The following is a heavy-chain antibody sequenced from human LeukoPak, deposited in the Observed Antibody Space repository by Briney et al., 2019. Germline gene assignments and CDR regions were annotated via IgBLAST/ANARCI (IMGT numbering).Heavy chain of an antibody. CDR1: GFTFSDYY. CDR3: ARDKRGIGFDP. CDR2: ISTTGSTI. D-gene: IGHD3-16*01. J-gene: IGHJ5*02. Sequence: GGSLRLSCAAPGFTFSDYYMSWIRLAPGKGLEWVSYISTTGSTIYYADSVKGRFTISRDNAKNSLYLQMNSLRAEDTAVYYCARDKRGIGFDPWGQGTLVTVSS. V-gene: IGHV3-11*01.